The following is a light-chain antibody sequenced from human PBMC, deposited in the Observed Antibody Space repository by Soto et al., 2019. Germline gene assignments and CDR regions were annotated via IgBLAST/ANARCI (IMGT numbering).Light chain of an antibody. CDR3: QQYNFWPPLT. V-gene: IGKV3-15*01. CDR1: QSVNSN. CDR2: DAS. J-gene: IGKJ4*01. Sequence: EIVVTQSPATLSVSPGERATLSCRASQSVNSNLAWYRQKPGQAPRLLISDASTRATGVPARFSGSGSGTGFTLTISSLQSEDSGIYYCQQYNFWPPLTFGGGTKVEIK.